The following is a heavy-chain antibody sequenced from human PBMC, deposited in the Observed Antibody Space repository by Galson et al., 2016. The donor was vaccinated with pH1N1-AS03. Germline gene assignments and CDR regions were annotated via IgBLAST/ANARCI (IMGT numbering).Heavy chain of an antibody. Sequence: PALVKPPQTLTLTCSFSGFSLSTGGVHVAWIRQPPGKALEWLALIFWDGETRYRPFLTSRLTITKDTSKNEVVLTMTNMDPVDTATYYCARSTHVNEGLDFWGQGTLVTVSS. V-gene: IGHV2-5*02. CDR3: ARSTHVNEGLDF. CDR1: GFSLSTGGVH. D-gene: IGHD2-8*01. J-gene: IGHJ4*02. CDR2: IFWDGET.